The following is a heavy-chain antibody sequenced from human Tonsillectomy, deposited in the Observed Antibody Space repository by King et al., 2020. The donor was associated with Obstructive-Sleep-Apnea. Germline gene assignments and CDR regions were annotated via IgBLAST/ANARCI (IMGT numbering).Heavy chain of an antibody. CDR2: TRYDAGNK. CDR3: AKERRDHLVSNDAFDI. D-gene: IGHD6-13*01. J-gene: IGHJ3*02. V-gene: IGHV3-30*02. Sequence: VQLVESGGGVVQPGGSLRLSCAASGFAFSSYGMHWVRQAPGKGLEWVAFTRYDAGNKNYADSVKGRFTISRDNSKNTLYLQMNSLRAEDTAVDYFAKERRDHLVSNDAFDIWGQGTTVTVSS. CDR1: GFAFSSYG.